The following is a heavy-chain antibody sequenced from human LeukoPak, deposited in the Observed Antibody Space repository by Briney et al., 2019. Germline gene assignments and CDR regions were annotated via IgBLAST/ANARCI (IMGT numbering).Heavy chain of an antibody. D-gene: IGHD6-13*01. CDR2: IHKNAIT. J-gene: IGHJ6*03. CDR1: GFTVSSNY. V-gene: IGHV3-53*01. CDR3: ARDPYSGSYVDYYYYYYMDV. Sequence: GGSLRLSCAASGFTVSSNYMTWVRQAPGKGLEWVSVIHKNAITYYADTVKGRFTISRDNSKNMLYLQMNSLRAEDTAVYYCARDPYSGSYVDYYYYYYMDVWGKGTTVTISS.